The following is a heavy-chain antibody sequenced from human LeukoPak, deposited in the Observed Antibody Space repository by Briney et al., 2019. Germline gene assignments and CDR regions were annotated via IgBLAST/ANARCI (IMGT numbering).Heavy chain of an antibody. CDR3: ARAGKWVHFDY. V-gene: IGHV4-39*07. Sequence: SETLSLTCTVSGGSISSSSYYWGWIRQPPGKGLEWIGSIYYSGSTYYNPSLKSRVTISVDTSKNQFSLKLSSVTAADTAVYYCARAGKWVHFDYWGQGTLVTVSS. CDR2: IYYSGST. CDR1: GGSISSSSYY. D-gene: IGHD2-8*01. J-gene: IGHJ4*02.